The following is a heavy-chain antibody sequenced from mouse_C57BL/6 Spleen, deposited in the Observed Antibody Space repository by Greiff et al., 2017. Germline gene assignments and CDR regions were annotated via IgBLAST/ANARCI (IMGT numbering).Heavy chain of an antibody. Sequence: VQLQESGPELVKPGASVKISCKASGYTFTDYYINWVKQRPGQGLEWIGWIYPGSGNTKYNEKFKGKATLTVDTSSSTAYMQLSSLTSEDSAVYFCASSSGVYYGSSYVGYFDVWGTGTTVTVSS. CDR1: GYTFTDYY. J-gene: IGHJ1*03. D-gene: IGHD1-1*01. CDR2: IYPGSGNT. V-gene: IGHV1-84*01. CDR3: ASSSGVYYGSSYVGYFDV.